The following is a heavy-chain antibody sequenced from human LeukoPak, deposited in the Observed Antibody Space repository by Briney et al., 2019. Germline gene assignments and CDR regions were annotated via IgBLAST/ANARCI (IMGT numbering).Heavy chain of an antibody. CDR2: IYYSGST. CDR3: ARVWSGYYDSSGPFGPSSYFDY. Sequence: PSETLSLTCTVSGGSISSSSYYWRWIRQPPGKGLEWIGSIYYSGSTYYNPSLKSRVTISVDTSKNQFSLKLSSVSAGDTAVYYCARVWSGYYDSSGPFGPSSYFDYWGQGTLVTVSS. V-gene: IGHV4-39*01. D-gene: IGHD3-22*01. CDR1: GGSISSSSYY. J-gene: IGHJ4*02.